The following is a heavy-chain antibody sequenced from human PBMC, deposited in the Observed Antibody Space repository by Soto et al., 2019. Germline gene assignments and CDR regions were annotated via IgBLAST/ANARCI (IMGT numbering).Heavy chain of an antibody. CDR2: IYPGDSDT. V-gene: IGHV5-51*01. Sequence: PWDSLKVSCKDSGYSFTSYWIGWVRQMPGKGLEWMGIIYPGDSDTRYSPSFQGQVTISADKSISTAYLQWSSLKASDTAMYYCARLPSTTVTTSGYFQHWGQGTLVTVPS. J-gene: IGHJ1*01. D-gene: IGHD4-17*01. CDR1: GYSFTSYW. CDR3: ARLPSTTVTTSGYFQH.